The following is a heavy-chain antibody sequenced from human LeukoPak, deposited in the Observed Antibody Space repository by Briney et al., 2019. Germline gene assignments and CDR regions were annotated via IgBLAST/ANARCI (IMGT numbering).Heavy chain of an antibody. CDR3: ARERSSDLGPYYYYMDV. J-gene: IGHJ6*03. CDR1: GDSISSYY. V-gene: IGHV4-59*01. Sequence: SETLSLTCTVSGDSISSYYWSWIRKPPGKGLEWIGYIYYSGSTNYNPSLKSRVTISVDTSKNQFSLKLSSVTAADTAVYYCARERSSDLGPYYYYMDVWGKGTTVTVSS. CDR2: IYYSGST. D-gene: IGHD3-10*01.